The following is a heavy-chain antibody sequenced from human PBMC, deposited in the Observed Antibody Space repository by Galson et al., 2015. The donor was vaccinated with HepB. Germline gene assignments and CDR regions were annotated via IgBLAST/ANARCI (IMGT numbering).Heavy chain of an antibody. V-gene: IGHV3-23*01. D-gene: IGHD2-15*01. Sequence: SLRLSCAASGFTFSSCAMTWVRQAPGKGLEWVSTISGGGDNTYYANSVKGRFTISRDNSKNTLYLQMNSLRAEDTAVYYCAKHGFGGSPKHYYDYDYWGPGTLVTVSS. CDR3: AKHGFGGSPKHYYDYDY. CDR1: GFTFSSCA. J-gene: IGHJ4*02. CDR2: ISGGGDNT.